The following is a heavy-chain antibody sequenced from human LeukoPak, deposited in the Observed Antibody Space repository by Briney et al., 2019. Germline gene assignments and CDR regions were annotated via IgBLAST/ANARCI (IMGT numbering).Heavy chain of an antibody. CDR3: ARESSRSSGWTNWFDP. Sequence: GASVKVSYKASGYTFTSYGISWVRQAPGQGLEWMGWISAYNGNTNYAQKLQGRVTMTTDTSTSTAYMELRSLRSDDTAVYYCARESSRSSGWTNWFDPWGQGTLVTVSS. CDR2: ISAYNGNT. CDR1: GYTFTSYG. V-gene: IGHV1-18*01. J-gene: IGHJ5*02. D-gene: IGHD6-19*01.